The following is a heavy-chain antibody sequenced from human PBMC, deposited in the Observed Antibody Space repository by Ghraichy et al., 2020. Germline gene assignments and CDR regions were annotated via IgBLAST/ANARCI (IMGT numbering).Heavy chain of an antibody. D-gene: IGHD3-22*01. J-gene: IGHJ3*02. CDR2: IYHSGST. V-gene: IGHV4-30-2*01. CDR1: GGSISSGGYS. Sequence: SETLSLTCAVSGGSISSGGYSWSWIRQPPGKGLEWIGYIYHSGSTYYNPSLKSRVTISVDRSKNQFSLKLSSVTAADTAVYYCARATNFKNYYDSSGYWPAAFDIWGQGTMVTVSS. CDR3: ARATNFKNYYDSSGYWPAAFDI.